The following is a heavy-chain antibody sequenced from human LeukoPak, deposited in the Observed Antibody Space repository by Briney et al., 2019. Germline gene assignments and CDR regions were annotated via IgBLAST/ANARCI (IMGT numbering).Heavy chain of an antibody. CDR2: ISSSGSTI. J-gene: IGHJ5*02. Sequence: GGSLRLSCAASGFTFSDYYMSWIRQAPGKGLEWVPYISSSGSTIYYADSVKGRFTISRDNAKNSLYLQMNSLRAEDTAVYYCARGSWNYYGSGSYSSFDPWGQGTLVTVSS. D-gene: IGHD3-10*01. V-gene: IGHV3-11*01. CDR3: ARGSWNYYGSGSYSSFDP. CDR1: GFTFSDYY.